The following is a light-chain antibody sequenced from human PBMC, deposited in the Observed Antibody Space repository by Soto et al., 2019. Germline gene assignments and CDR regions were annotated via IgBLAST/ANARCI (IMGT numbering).Light chain of an antibody. CDR3: QYLNGVPTIT. V-gene: IGKV1-9*01. J-gene: IGKJ5*01. Sequence: DIHLTQSPSILSASVGDRVTLTCRASQDVSDFLAWYQHAPGKAPNLLIYGGYTLQSGVPSRLSGSGSGTEFSLTITGLQPEDFATYYCQYLNGVPTITFGQGTRLEIK. CDR1: QDVSDF. CDR2: GGY.